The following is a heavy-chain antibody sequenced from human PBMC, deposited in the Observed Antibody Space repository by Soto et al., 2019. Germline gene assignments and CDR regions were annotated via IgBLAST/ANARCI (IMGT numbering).Heavy chain of an antibody. CDR1: GGSFSSYY. CDR3: ARVGATRDRGYYYYYYGMDV. V-gene: IGHV4-34*01. D-gene: IGHD1-26*01. J-gene: IGHJ6*02. CDR2: INHSEST. Sequence: SETLSLTCAVYGGSFSSYYGSWIRQPPGRGLERIGKINHSESTHYNPAIKTRATKSVDTYKNQYPLRLSSVTAADTAVDYCARVGATRDRGYYYYYYGMDVWGQGTTVTVSS.